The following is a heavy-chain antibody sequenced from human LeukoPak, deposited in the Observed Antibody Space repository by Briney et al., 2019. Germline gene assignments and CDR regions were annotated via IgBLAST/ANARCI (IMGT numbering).Heavy chain of an antibody. CDR1: GGSISSYY. J-gene: IGHJ5*02. CDR2: IYYSGST. Sequence: SETLSLTCTVSGGSISSYYWNWIRQPPGEGLEWIGYIYYSGSTNYNPSLKSRVTISGDTSKNQFSLKLSSVTAADTAVYYCARSGHAGNYLSWFDPWGQGTLVTVSS. V-gene: IGHV4-59*08. CDR3: ARSGHAGNYLSWFDP. D-gene: IGHD1-7*01.